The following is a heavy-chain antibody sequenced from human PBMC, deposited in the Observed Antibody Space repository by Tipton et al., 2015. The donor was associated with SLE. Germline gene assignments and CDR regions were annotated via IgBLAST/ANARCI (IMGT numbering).Heavy chain of an antibody. J-gene: IGHJ5*02. Sequence: QSGPEVKKSGASVKVSCKTSGYIFTNYYMVWVRQAPGQGFEWMGRLNPYSGDTIYAQKFQGRVTMTRDTSINTVYMELSRLTSDDTAVYYCARDGRFTLIGVATLPTGAWTDPWGQGTLVTVSS. CDR2: LNPYSGDT. CDR3: ARDGRFTLIGVATLPTGAWTDP. D-gene: IGHD3-3*01. V-gene: IGHV1-2*06. CDR1: GYIFTNYY.